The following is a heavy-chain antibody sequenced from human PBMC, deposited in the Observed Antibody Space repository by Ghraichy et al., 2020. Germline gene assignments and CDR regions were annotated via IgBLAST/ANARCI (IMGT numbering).Heavy chain of an antibody. V-gene: IGHV1-18*01. CDR2: ISAYNGNT. CDR1: GYTFTSYG. CDR3: ARVNALDYGGNSEAFDY. J-gene: IGHJ4*02. D-gene: IGHD4-23*01. Sequence: ASVKVSCKASGYTFTSYGISWVRQAPGQGLEWMGWISAYNGNTNYAQKLQGRVTMTTDTSTSTAYMELRSLRSDDTAVYYCARVNALDYGGNSEAFDYWGQGTLVTVSS.